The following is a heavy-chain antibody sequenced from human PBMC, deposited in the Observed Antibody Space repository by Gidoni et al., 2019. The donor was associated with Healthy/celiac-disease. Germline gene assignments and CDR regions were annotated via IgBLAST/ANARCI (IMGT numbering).Heavy chain of an antibody. CDR3: AREGYSYGYYFDY. V-gene: IGHV3-33*08. Sequence: QVQLVESGGGVVQPGRSLRLSCAASGFPFSSYGMHWVRQAPGKGLEWVAVIWYDGSNKYYADSVKGRFTISRDNSKNTLYLQMNSLRAEDTAVYYCAREGYSYGYYFDYWGQGTLVTVSS. CDR1: GFPFSSYG. CDR2: IWYDGSNK. D-gene: IGHD5-18*01. J-gene: IGHJ4*02.